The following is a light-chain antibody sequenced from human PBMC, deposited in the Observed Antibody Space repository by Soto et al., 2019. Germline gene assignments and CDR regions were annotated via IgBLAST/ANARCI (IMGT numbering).Light chain of an antibody. CDR2: GAS. CDR3: QQRDDWPPT. CDR1: QSVSHN. V-gene: IGKV3-15*01. Sequence: EIVMTQSPATLYVSPGERATVSCRASQSVSHNLDWFQQRPGQAPRLLISGASTRAAGIPARFSGSGSETEFTLTISSLQSEDFAVYYCQQRDDWPPTFGQGTKVDIK. J-gene: IGKJ1*01.